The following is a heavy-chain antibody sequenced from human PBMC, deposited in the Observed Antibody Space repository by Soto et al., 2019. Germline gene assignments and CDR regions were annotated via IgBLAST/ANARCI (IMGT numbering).Heavy chain of an antibody. CDR3: AKDPPSDFWSGYENDY. D-gene: IGHD3-3*01. Sequence: EVQLLESGGGLVQPGGSLRLSCTASGFTFSSYAMSWVRQAPGKGLEWVSAISGSGGSTYYADSVKGRFTISRDNSKNTLYLQMNSLRAEDTAVYYCAKDPPSDFWSGYENDYWGQGTLVTVSS. V-gene: IGHV3-23*01. J-gene: IGHJ4*02. CDR2: ISGSGGST. CDR1: GFTFSSYA.